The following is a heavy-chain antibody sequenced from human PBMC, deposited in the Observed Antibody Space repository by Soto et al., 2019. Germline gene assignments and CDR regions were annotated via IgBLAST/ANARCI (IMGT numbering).Heavy chain of an antibody. Sequence: GGSLRLSCAASGFTFSSYGMHWVRQAPGKGLEWVAVISYDGSNKYYADSVKGRFTISRDNSKNTLYLQMNSLRAEDTAVYYCAKDRVPNNWNDVYYYYYGMDVWGQGTTVTVSS. V-gene: IGHV3-30*18. CDR3: AKDRVPNNWNDVYYYYYGMDV. CDR2: ISYDGSNK. J-gene: IGHJ6*02. CDR1: GFTFSSYG. D-gene: IGHD1-1*01.